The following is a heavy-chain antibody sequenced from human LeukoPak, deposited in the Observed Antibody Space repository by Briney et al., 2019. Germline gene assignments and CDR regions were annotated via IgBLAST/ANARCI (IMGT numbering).Heavy chain of an antibody. CDR3: AKGYSSS. Sequence: PGGSLRLSCAGSGSTFSSYAMSWVRQAPGKGLEWVSTISGSGGAGTYYADSVKGRFTISRDNSKNTLYLQMNSLRAEDTAVYYCAKGYSSSWGQGTLVTVSS. J-gene: IGHJ4*02. CDR1: GSTFSSYA. D-gene: IGHD6-13*01. CDR2: ISGSGGAGT. V-gene: IGHV3-23*01.